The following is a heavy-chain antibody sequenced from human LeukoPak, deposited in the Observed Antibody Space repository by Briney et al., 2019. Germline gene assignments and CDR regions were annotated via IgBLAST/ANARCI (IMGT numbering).Heavy chain of an antibody. CDR2: VYYSGST. CDR1: GGSISSSTDY. D-gene: IGHD3-3*01. CDR3: GRLFYDFWSGHYYYYMDV. Sequence: SETLSLTCIVSGGSISSSTDYWGWIRQPPGKGLEWIGNVYYSGSTYYNPSLKSRVTISVDTSKNQFSLKLSSVTAADTAVYYCGRLFYDFWSGHYYYYMDVWGKGTTVTVSS. J-gene: IGHJ6*03. V-gene: IGHV4-39*01.